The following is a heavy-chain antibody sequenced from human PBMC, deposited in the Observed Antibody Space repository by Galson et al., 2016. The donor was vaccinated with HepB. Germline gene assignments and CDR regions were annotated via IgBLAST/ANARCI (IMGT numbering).Heavy chain of an antibody. CDR1: GFTFNNYD. J-gene: IGHJ4*02. CDR2: ITRSGGTT. CDR3: TTSVGANEFDY. Sequence: SLRLSCAASGFTFNNYDMHWFRQAPGKGLEWVSYITRSGGTTLYADSVKGRFTISRDDSKNTLYLQMNSLKTEDTAVCHCTTSVGANEFDYWGRGTLVTVSS. V-gene: IGHV3-48*01. D-gene: IGHD1-26*01.